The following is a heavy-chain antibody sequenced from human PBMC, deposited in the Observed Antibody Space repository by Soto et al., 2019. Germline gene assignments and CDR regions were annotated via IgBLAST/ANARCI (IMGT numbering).Heavy chain of an antibody. D-gene: IGHD6-6*01. CDR3: ARPGVGYSSSAAEGYYYYGMDV. J-gene: IGHJ6*02. CDR1: GGTFSSYA. V-gene: IGHV1-69*01. Sequence: QVQLVQSGAEVKKPGSSVKVSCKASGGTFSSYAISWVRQAPGQGLEWMGGIIPIFGTANYAQKFQGRVTITADESTSTAYMELSSLRSEDTAVYYCARPGVGYSSSAAEGYYYYGMDVWGQGTTVTVSS. CDR2: IIPIFGTA.